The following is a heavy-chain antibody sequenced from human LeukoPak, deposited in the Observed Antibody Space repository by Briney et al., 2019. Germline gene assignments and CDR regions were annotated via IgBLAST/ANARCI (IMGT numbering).Heavy chain of an antibody. CDR3: ARADQYSSSPIDY. V-gene: IGHV3-30*03. J-gene: IGHJ4*02. CDR1: GFTFSFYG. CDR2: ISYDESSE. D-gene: IGHD6-6*01. Sequence: PGRSLRLSCAASGFTFSFYGMHWVRQAPGKGLEWVAAISYDESSEYYADSVKGRFTISRDNSKNTLYLQMNSLRAEDTALYYCARADQYSSSPIDYWGQGTLVTVSS.